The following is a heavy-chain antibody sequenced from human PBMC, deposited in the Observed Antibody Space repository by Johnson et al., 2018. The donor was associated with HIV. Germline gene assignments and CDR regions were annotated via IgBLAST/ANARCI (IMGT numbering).Heavy chain of an antibody. V-gene: IGHV3-9*01. CDR2: ISWNSGSI. D-gene: IGHD3-22*01. CDR3: AKDNKYYYDMECAFDI. CDR1: GFTFDDYA. Sequence: VQLVESGGGLVQPGRSLRLSCAASGFTFDDYAMHWVRQAPGKGLVWVSGISWNSGSIGYADSVKGRFTITRDNAKNYLYRQMNSLRAEDTALYYCAKDNKYYYDMECAFDIWGQGTMVTVSS. J-gene: IGHJ3*02.